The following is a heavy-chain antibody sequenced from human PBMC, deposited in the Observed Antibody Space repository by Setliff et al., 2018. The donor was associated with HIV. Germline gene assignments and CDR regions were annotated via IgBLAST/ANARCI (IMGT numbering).Heavy chain of an antibody. CDR1: GGSISSRNW. CDR2: IYHSGST. D-gene: IGHD4-4*01. Sequence: KPSETLSLTCAVSGGSISSRNWWSWVRQPPGKGLEWIGEIYHSGSTYYNPSLKSRVTISLDTSKNQFSLKVNSVTAADTAKYFCARGTVSTSYYYYMDVWGKGTTVTVSS. J-gene: IGHJ6*03. CDR3: ARGTVSTSYYYYMDV. V-gene: IGHV4-4*02.